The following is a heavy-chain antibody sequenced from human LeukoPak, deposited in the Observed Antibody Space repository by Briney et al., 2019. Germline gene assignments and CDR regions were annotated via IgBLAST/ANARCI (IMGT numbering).Heavy chain of an antibody. CDR1: GFTFSSYS. CDR3: ARGDWYSFDY. D-gene: IGHD3-9*01. J-gene: IGHJ4*02. Sequence: HPGGSLRLSCAASGFTFSSYSMNWIRQAPEKGLEWVSYISSSGSAIHYADSVKGRFTISRDNAKNSLFLQMNSLRAEDTAVYYCARGDWYSFDYWGQGALVTVSS. CDR2: ISSSGSAI. V-gene: IGHV3-48*04.